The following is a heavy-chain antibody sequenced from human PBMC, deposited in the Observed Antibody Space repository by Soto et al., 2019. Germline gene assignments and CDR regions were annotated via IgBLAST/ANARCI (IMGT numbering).Heavy chain of an antibody. D-gene: IGHD6-19*01. CDR3: ARMRGWDYGMDV. J-gene: IGHJ6*02. Sequence: ASVKVSCKASGYIFTIYTIHWVRQAPGQRLEWMGWINAGNGNTKYSQKFQGRVTITRDTSASTAYMELSSLRSEDTAVYYCARMRGWDYGMDVWGQGTTVTVSS. CDR1: GYIFTIYT. V-gene: IGHV1-3*01. CDR2: INAGNGNT.